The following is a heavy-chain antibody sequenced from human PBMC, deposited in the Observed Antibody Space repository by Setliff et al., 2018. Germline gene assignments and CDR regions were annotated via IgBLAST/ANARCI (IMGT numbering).Heavy chain of an antibody. Sequence: LSLTCAVSGYSISSGYYWGWIRQPPGKGLEWIGSIYHSGSTYYNPSLKSRVTISVDTSKNQFSLKLSSVTAADTAVYYCASIAVGDVIISSDAFGFWGQGTMVTVSS. V-gene: IGHV4-38-2*01. CDR1: GYSISSGYY. CDR2: IYHSGST. CDR3: ASIAVGDVIISSDAFGF. J-gene: IGHJ3*01. D-gene: IGHD6-19*01.